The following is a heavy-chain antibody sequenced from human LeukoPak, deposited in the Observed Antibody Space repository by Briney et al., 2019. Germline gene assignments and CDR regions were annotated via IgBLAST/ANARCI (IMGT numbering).Heavy chain of an antibody. CDR2: MNPNSGNT. Sequence: ASVKVSCKASGYTFTSYDINWVRQATGQRLEWMGWMNPNSGNTGYAQKFQGRVTMTRSTSISTAYMELSSLRSEDTAVYYCARDAAASGYSYDYWGQGTLVTVSS. CDR1: GYTFTSYD. D-gene: IGHD5-18*01. J-gene: IGHJ4*02. CDR3: ARDAAASGYSYDY. V-gene: IGHV1-8*01.